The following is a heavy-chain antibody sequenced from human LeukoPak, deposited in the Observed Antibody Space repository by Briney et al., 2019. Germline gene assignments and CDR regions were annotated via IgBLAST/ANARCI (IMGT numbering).Heavy chain of an antibody. CDR3: AKDQYDILTGYFPNFDY. J-gene: IGHJ4*02. Sequence: GRSLRLSCAASGFTFSSYGMHWVRQAPGKGLEWVAVISYDGSNKYYADSVKGRFTISRDNSKNTLYLQMNSLRAEDTAVYYCAKDQYDILTGYFPNFDYWGQGTLVTVSS. D-gene: IGHD3-9*01. CDR1: GFTFSSYG. CDR2: ISYDGSNK. V-gene: IGHV3-30*18.